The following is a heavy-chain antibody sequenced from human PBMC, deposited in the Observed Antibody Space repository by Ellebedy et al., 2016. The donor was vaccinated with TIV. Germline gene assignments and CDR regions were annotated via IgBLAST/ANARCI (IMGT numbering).Heavy chain of an antibody. Sequence: PGGSLRLSCAASGFTFSDYYMSWIRQAPGKGLEWVSYISSIYNTKYYADSVKGRFTISRDNVKKSLYLQMNSLRAEVTAVYYCAKVQYSSSWYVNYAMDVWGHGTTVTASS. CDR1: GFTFSDYY. CDR3: AKVQYSSSWYVNYAMDV. V-gene: IGHV3-11*01. D-gene: IGHD6-13*01. J-gene: IGHJ6*02. CDR2: ISSIYNTK.